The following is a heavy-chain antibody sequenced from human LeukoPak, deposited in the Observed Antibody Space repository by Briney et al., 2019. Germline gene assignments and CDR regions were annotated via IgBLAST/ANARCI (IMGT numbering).Heavy chain of an antibody. D-gene: IGHD3-3*01. CDR2: ISGSGGST. Sequence: GGSLRLSCAASGFTFSSYAMSWVRQAPGKGLEWVSAISGSGGSTYYADSVKGRFTISRDNSKNTLYLQMNSLRAEGTAVYYCAREITIFGVVMFDYWGQGTLVTVSS. CDR3: AREITIFGVVMFDY. V-gene: IGHV3-23*01. J-gene: IGHJ4*02. CDR1: GFTFSSYA.